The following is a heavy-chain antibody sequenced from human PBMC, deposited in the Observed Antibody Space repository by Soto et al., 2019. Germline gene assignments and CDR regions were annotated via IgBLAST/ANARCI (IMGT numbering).Heavy chain of an antibody. CDR2: LYTGGNT. J-gene: IGHJ4*02. V-gene: IGHV3-66*01. CDR1: GFTVSRNY. Sequence: EVQLVESGGGLVQPGGSLRLSCAASGFTVSRNYMSWVRQAPGKGLEWVSVLYTGGNTYYADSVKGRFSISRDNSENTLYLQMNSLRAGDTAVYYCARGYYDSGNYYTGPAWGFDYWGQGTLVTVSS. CDR3: ARGYYDSGNYYTGPAWGFDY. D-gene: IGHD3-10*01.